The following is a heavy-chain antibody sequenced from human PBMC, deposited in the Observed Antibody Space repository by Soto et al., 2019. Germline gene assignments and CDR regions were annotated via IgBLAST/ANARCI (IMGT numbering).Heavy chain of an antibody. CDR1: GFTFSSYA. CDR2: ISSSSSYI. J-gene: IGHJ6*02. Sequence: GGSLRLSCAASGFTFSSYAMSWVRQAPGKGLEWVSSISSSSSYIYYADSVKGRFTISRDNAKNSLYLQMNSLRAEDTAVYYCASHRDGDYGAYYYYGMDVWGQGTTITVSS. CDR3: ASHRDGDYGAYYYYGMDV. V-gene: IGHV3-21*01. D-gene: IGHD4-17*01.